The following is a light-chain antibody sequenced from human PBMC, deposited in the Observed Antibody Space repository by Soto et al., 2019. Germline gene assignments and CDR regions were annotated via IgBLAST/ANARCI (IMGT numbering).Light chain of an antibody. V-gene: IGLV2-14*03. Sequence: QSALTQPASVSASRGQSITSSCTGTSSDVGGYNHVSWYQQHAGKAPRLMIYDVSYRPSGVSNRFSGSKSGNTAFLTISGLQAEDEADYYCKSFRRAFTYVFGTGTNVTVL. CDR2: DVS. CDR1: SSDVGGYNH. J-gene: IGLJ1*01. CDR3: KSFRRAFTYV.